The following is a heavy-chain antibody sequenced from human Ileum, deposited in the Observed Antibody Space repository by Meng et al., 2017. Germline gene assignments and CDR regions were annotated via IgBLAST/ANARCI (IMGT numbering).Heavy chain of an antibody. J-gene: IGHJ4*02. Sequence: ASVKVSCKASGYTFTNYYIHWVRQAPGQGLEWMGRINPNSGGTNYAQKFQGRVTMTSDTSITTAYMELSSLGSDDTAVSHCARHDSSGNSPDYWGQGTLVTVSS. D-gene: IGHD3-22*01. V-gene: IGHV1-2*06. CDR1: GYTFTNYY. CDR2: INPNSGGT. CDR3: ARHDSSGNSPDY.